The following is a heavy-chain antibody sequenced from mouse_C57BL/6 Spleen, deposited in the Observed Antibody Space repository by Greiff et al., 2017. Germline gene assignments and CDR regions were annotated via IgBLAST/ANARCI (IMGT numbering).Heavy chain of an antibody. CDR2: ISSGGDYI. Sequence: EVQLVESGEGLVKPGGSLKLSCAASGFTFSSYAMSWVRQTPEKRLEWVAYISSGGDYIYYADTVKGRFTISRDNARNTLYLQSSSLKSEDTAMYYCTSDHIYYYGSSLSYYYAMDYWGQGTSVTVSS. V-gene: IGHV5-9-1*02. D-gene: IGHD1-1*01. J-gene: IGHJ4*01. CDR1: GFTFSSYA. CDR3: TSDHIYYYGSSLSYYYAMDY.